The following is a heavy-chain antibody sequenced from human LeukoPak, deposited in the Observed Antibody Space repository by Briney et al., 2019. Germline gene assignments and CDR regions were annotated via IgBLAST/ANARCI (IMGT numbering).Heavy chain of an antibody. V-gene: IGHV3-64D*06. Sequence: PGGSLRLSCSASGFTFSSSAMYWVRQAPGKGLEYVSAFSSDGSSTFYADSVKGRFTISRDNSKNMLYLQMSSLRADDTAVYYCAKNGGPHGMDVWGQGTTVTVSS. CDR1: GFTFSSSA. J-gene: IGHJ6*02. CDR3: AKNGGPHGMDV. D-gene: IGHD3-16*01. CDR2: FSSDGSST.